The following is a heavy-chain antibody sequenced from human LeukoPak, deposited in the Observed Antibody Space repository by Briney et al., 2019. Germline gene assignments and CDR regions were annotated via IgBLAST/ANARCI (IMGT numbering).Heavy chain of an antibody. CDR2: ISSSSSYI. CDR1: GFTFRSYW. V-gene: IGHV3-21*01. D-gene: IGHD3-10*01. Sequence: GGSLRLSCAASGFTFRSYWMNWVRQAPGKGLEWVSSISSSSSYIYYADSVKGRFTISRDNAKNSLYLQMNGLRAEDTAVYYCARNYYGSGRVSFYFDYWGQGTLVTASS. J-gene: IGHJ4*02. CDR3: ARNYYGSGRVSFYFDY.